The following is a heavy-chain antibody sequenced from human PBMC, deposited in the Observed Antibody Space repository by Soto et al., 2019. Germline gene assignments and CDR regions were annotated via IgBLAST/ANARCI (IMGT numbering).Heavy chain of an antibody. D-gene: IGHD5-18*01. CDR2: IIPLFGTA. CDR3: ARTGLGYSYSPYYYSGMAV. V-gene: IGHV1-69*01. CDR1: GGTFSSYA. J-gene: IGHJ6*02. Sequence: SVKLACKASGGTFSSYAISWGRQAPGQGLEWMGGIIPLFGTANYAQKFQGRVTITAYESTSTAYMELSSLRSEDTAVYYCARTGLGYSYSPYYYSGMAVWGHGTTVTVSS.